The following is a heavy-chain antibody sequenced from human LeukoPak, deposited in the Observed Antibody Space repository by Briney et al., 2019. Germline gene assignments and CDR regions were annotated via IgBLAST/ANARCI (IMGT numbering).Heavy chain of an antibody. V-gene: IGHV1-18*04. CDR3: ARDHIAVAGNAAFDI. CDR2: ISAYNGNT. D-gene: IGHD6-19*01. CDR1: AYTFTYYY. J-gene: IGHJ3*02. Sequence: GASVKVSCQASAYTFTYYYLYWVRQAPGQGLELMGCISAYNGNTNYAQKLQGRVTMTTDTSTSTAYMELRSLRSDDTAVYYCARDHIAVAGNAAFDIWGQGTMVTVSS.